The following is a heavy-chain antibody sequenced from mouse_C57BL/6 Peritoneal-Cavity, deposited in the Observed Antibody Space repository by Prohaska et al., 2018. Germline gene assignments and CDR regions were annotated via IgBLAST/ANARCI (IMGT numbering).Heavy chain of an antibody. J-gene: IGHJ2*01. D-gene: IGHD4-1*01. CDR3: TRFLTGVGGG. V-gene: IGHV9-3*01. CDR1: GYTFTTYG. Sequence: GPELKKPGETVKISCKASGYTFTTYGMSWVKQAPGKGLKWMGWINTYSGVPTYADDFKGRFAFSLETSASTAYLQINNLKNEDTATYFCTRFLTGVGGGWGQGTTLTVSS. CDR2: INTYSGVP.